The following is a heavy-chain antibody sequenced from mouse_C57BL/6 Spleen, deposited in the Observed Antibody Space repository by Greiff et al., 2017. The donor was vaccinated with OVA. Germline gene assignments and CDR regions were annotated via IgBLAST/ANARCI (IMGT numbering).Heavy chain of an antibody. V-gene: IGHV14-4*01. Sequence: VQLQQSGAELVRPGASVKLSCTASGFNIKDDYMHWVKQRPEQGLEWIGWIDPENGDTEYASKFQGKATITADTSANTAYLQLSSLTSEDTAVYYCTTGMTTVVKWDWGQGTLVTVSA. D-gene: IGHD1-1*01. CDR3: TTGMTTVVKWD. J-gene: IGHJ3*01. CDR1: GFNIKDDY. CDR2: IDPENGDT.